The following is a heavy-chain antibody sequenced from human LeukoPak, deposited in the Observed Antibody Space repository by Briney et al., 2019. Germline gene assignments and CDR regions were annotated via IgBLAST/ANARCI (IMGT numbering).Heavy chain of an antibody. CDR3: ARITMVRGVPSRDYYFDY. CDR1: GFSFSSYA. J-gene: IGHJ4*02. CDR2: TSGSGAGT. Sequence: GGSLRLSCASSGFSFSSYAMSWVRQAPGKGLEWVSSTSGSGAGTYYADSVKGRFTISRDNAKNSLYLQMNSLRAEDTAVYYCARITMVRGVPSRDYYFDYWGQGTLVTVSS. V-gene: IGHV3-23*01. D-gene: IGHD3-10*01.